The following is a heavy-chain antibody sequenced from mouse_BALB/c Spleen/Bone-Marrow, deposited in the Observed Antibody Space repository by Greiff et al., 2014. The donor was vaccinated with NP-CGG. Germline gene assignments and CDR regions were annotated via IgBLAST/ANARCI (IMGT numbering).Heavy chain of an antibody. CDR3: ARDYNGYFDF. D-gene: IGHD6-1*01. CDR1: GFTFTDYF. Sequence: EVKLVESGGGLVQPGGSLRLSCTTSGFTFTDYFMTWVRQPPGKALVWLGFIRNKPSGYTTEYNPSVKGRFSISRDNSQGIFYLQMNTLRAEDSAIYYCARDYNGYFDFWGQGTTLTVSS. J-gene: IGHJ2*01. CDR2: IRNKPSGYTT. V-gene: IGHV7-3*02.